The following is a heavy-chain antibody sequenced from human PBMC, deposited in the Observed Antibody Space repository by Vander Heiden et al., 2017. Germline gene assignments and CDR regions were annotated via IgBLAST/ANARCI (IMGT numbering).Heavy chain of an antibody. CDR3: ARGRGIVLMVYATREFDY. Sequence: QVQLVASGGGVVQPGRSLRLPCSASGFPFGRYARHWVRQAPGKGLEWVAVISYDGSNKYYADPVKGRFTISRDNSKNTLYLQMNSLRAEDTAVYYCARGRGIVLMVYATREFDYWGQGTLVTVSS. CDR1: GFPFGRYA. J-gene: IGHJ4*02. V-gene: IGHV3-30-3*01. CDR2: ISYDGSNK. D-gene: IGHD2-8*01.